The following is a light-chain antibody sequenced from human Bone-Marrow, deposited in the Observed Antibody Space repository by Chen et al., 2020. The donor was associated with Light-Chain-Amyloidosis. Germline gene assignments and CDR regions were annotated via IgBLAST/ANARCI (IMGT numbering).Light chain of an antibody. J-gene: IGKJ4*01. CDR3: QQYGTSPLT. V-gene: IGKV3-20*01. CDR2: GSS. Sequence: EIVLTQSPGTLSLSPGQGANLSCRASQTISSNYLTWYQQKFGQAPRLLIYGSSSRATGIPDRFTGSGSGTDFTRTINRLEPEDFAMYYCQQYGTSPLTFGGGIKVEIK. CDR1: QTISSNY.